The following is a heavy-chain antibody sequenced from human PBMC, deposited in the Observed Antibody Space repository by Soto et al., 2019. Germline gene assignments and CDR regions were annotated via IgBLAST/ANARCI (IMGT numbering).Heavy chain of an antibody. CDR1: GFTFNSNG. D-gene: IGHD5-18*01. Sequence: QVQLVESGGGVVQPGRSLRLSCAASGFTFNSNGMHWVRQAPGKGLEWVAVISYHGKNKYYAASVKGRFTISRDNSKKTLYLQMNSLRTEDTAVYYCAKSYSDFDYWGQGTLVTVSS. V-gene: IGHV3-30*18. CDR2: ISYHGKNK. J-gene: IGHJ4*02. CDR3: AKSYSDFDY.